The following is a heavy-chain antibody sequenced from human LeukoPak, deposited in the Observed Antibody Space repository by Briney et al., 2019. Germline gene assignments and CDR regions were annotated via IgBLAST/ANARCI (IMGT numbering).Heavy chain of an antibody. CDR2: IYYSGST. J-gene: IGHJ3*02. D-gene: IGHD3-10*01. CDR1: GGSIRSYY. Sequence: SETLSLTCSVSGGSIRSYYWSRIRQPPGKGLDWIGYIYYSGSTNYNPSLKRRVSISIDTSKNQFSLKLSSVTAADTAVYYCARFTYYYGSGSYGAFDIWGQGTMVTVSS. CDR3: ARFTYYYGSGSYGAFDI. V-gene: IGHV4-59*01.